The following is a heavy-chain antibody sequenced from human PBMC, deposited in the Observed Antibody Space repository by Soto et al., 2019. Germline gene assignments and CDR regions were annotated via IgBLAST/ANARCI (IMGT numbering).Heavy chain of an antibody. V-gene: IGHV4-34*01. CDR2: INHSGST. CDR1: GGSFSGYY. Sequence: QVQLQQWGAGLLKPSETLSLTCAVYGGSFSGYYWSWIRQPPGKVLEWFGEINHSGSTNYNPSLKSRVTISVDTSKNQFSLKLSSVTAADTAVYYCARGYTRITYYYGSGSHNWFDPWGQGTLVTVSS. D-gene: IGHD3-10*01. J-gene: IGHJ5*02. CDR3: ARGYTRITYYYGSGSHNWFDP.